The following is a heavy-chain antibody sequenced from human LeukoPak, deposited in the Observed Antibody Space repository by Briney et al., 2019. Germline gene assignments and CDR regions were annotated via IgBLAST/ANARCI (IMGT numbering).Heavy chain of an antibody. J-gene: IGHJ3*02. D-gene: IGHD1-26*01. CDR1: GFTFSSYW. CDR2: INTDGSST. Sequence: GGSLRLSCAASGFTFSSYWMHWVRQAPGKGLVWVSRINTDGSSTTYADSVKGRFTIPRDNAKNTLYLQMNSLRAEDTAVYYCARGPVGAKDAFDIWGQGTMVTVSS. V-gene: IGHV3-74*01. CDR3: ARGPVGAKDAFDI.